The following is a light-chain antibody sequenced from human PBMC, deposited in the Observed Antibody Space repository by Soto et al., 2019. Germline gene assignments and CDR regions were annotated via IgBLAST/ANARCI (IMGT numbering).Light chain of an antibody. CDR2: GAS. J-gene: IGKJ1*01. V-gene: IGKV3-15*01. CDR1: QSVSSN. CDR3: QQYNSYSPWT. Sequence: EKVMTQSPATLSVSPGERATLSCRASQSVSSNLAWYQQKPGQAPRLLIYGASTRATGIPARFSGSGSGTEFTLTISSLQPDDFATYYCQQYNSYSPWTFGQGTKVDIK.